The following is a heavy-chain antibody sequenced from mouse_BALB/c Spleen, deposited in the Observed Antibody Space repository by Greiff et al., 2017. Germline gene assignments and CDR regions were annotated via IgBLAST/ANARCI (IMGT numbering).Heavy chain of an antibody. CDR2: IDPSNSET. CDR3: ASGPHYYGFGAAMDY. Sequence: QVQLKQSGPELVRPGASVKMSCKASGYTFTSYWMHWVKQRPGQGLEWIGMIDPSNSETRLNQKFKDKATLNVDKSSNTAYMQLSSLTSEDSAVYYGASGPHYYGFGAAMDYWGQGTSVTVSS. CDR1: GYTFTSYW. D-gene: IGHD1-2*01. V-gene: IGHV1S127*01. J-gene: IGHJ4*01.